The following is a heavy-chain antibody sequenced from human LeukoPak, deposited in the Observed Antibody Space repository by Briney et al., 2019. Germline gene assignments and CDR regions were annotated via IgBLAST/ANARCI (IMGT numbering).Heavy chain of an antibody. J-gene: IGHJ4*02. V-gene: IGHV5-51*01. Sequence: GESLKISCKGSGYSFTSYWIGWVRQMPGKGLEWMGIIYPGDSDTRYSPSFQGQVTISADKSISTSYLQWSSLKASDTAMYYCATPYPREYCSSTTCYFNYWGQGTLVTVSS. CDR1: GYSFTSYW. CDR3: ATPYPREYCSSTTCYFNY. CDR2: IYPGDSDT. D-gene: IGHD2-2*01.